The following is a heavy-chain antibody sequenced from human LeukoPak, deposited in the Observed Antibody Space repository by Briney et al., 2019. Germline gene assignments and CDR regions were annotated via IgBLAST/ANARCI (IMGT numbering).Heavy chain of an antibody. CDR1: GFTFSDYY. V-gene: IGHV3-11*01. CDR3: ARELPPLPRGYADY. D-gene: IGHD5-12*01. CDR2: ISSSGSTI. Sequence: KPGGSLRFSCAASGFTFSDYYMSWIRQAPGKGLEWVSYISSSGSTIYYADSVKGRFTISRDNAKNSLYLQMNSLRAEDTAVYYCARELPPLPRGYADYWGQGTLVTVSS. J-gene: IGHJ4*02.